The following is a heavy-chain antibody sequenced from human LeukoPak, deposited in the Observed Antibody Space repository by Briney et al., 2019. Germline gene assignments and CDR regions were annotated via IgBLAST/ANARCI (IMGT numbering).Heavy chain of an antibody. D-gene: IGHD2-15*01. V-gene: IGHV3-21*01. CDR1: GFTFSSYS. CDR2: ISSSSSYI. Sequence: PGGSLRLSCAASGFTFSSYSMNWVRQTPGKGLEWVSSISSSSSYIYYADSVKGRFTIARDNAKNSLYLQMNSLRAEDTAVYYCARKYCSGGSCYDGDAFDIWGQGTMVTVSS. CDR3: ARKYCSGGSCYDGDAFDI. J-gene: IGHJ3*02.